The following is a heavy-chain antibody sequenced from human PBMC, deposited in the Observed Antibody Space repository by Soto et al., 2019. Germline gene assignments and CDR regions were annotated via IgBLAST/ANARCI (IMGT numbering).Heavy chain of an antibody. J-gene: IGHJ4*02. CDR1: GFSLNTPGGG. Sequence: QITLRESGPTVVKPTQTLTLTCTFSGFSLNTPGGGVGWIRQPPGKALEWVALIYWDDDKSYNPSLKRRLVITKDSSKNQVVLTMTNVDPVDTATYYCAHLVTADDSEYFDFWGQGTLVPVSP. V-gene: IGHV2-5*02. CDR2: IYWDDDK. CDR3: AHLVTADDSEYFDF. D-gene: IGHD3-3*01.